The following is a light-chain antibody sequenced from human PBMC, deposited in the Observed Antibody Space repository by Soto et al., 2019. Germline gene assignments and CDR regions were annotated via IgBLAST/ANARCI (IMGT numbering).Light chain of an antibody. V-gene: IGKV3-20*01. CDR3: QQYGSSHMYT. CDR2: GAS. CDR1: QSLSGNY. J-gene: IGKJ2*01. Sequence: DIVLTQSPGTLSLSPGERATLSCRTSQSLSGNYLAWYQQRPGQPPRLLIYGASSRATGNPDRFSGSGSGRDFTLTISRLEPEDFAVYICQQYGSSHMYTLGQGTKLEIK.